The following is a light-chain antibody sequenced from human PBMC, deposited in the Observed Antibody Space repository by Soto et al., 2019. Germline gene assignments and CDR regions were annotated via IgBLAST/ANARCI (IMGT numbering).Light chain of an antibody. J-gene: IGKJ1*01. V-gene: IGKV1-5*03. CDR3: QQYNSYSVT. CDR2: KAS. CDR1: QRISIW. Sequence: DIQMTQSPSTLSASVGDRVTITCRASQRISIWLAWYQQKPGKAPKLLIYKASSLESGVPSRFSGSGSGTEFTLTISSLQPDDFATYYCQQYNSYSVTFGQGTKVEIK.